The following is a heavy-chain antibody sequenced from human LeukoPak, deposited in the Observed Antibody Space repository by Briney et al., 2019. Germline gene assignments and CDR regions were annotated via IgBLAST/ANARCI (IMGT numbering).Heavy chain of an antibody. CDR2: IYYSGST. CDR3: PRAGGIAAADYFDY. CDR1: GGSISSYY. J-gene: IGHJ4*02. D-gene: IGHD6-13*01. V-gene: IGHV4-59*01. Sequence: SETLSLTCTVSGGSISSYYWSWIRQPPGKGLEWIGYIYYSGSTNYNPSLKGRVTISVDTSKNQFSLKLSSVTAADTAVYYCPRAGGIAAADYFDYWGQGTLVTVSS.